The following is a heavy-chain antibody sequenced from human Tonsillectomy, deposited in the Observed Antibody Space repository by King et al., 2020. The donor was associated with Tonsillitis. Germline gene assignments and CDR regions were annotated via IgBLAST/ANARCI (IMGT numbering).Heavy chain of an antibody. J-gene: IGHJ6*02. CDR2: ISWNSGII. Sequence: VQLVESGGGLVQPGRSLRLSCAASGFTFDDYAMHWVRQAPGKGLEWVSGISWNSGIIGYAASVKGRFTISRDTAKNSLYLQMNSLRADDTGLYYCAKDKGLTIAAAGTRYYYYGMDVWGQGTTVTVSS. CDR3: AKDKGLTIAAAGTRYYYYGMDV. V-gene: IGHV3-9*01. CDR1: GFTFDDYA. D-gene: IGHD6-13*01.